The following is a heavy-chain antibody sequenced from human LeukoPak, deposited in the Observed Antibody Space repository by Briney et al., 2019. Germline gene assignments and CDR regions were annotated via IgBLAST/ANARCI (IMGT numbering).Heavy chain of an antibody. J-gene: IGHJ4*02. Sequence: SETLSLTCTVSGGSISSGGYFWTWIRQHPGKGLEWIGHIYYTGSTYYNPSLKSRVTISVDTSKNQFSLKLNSVTAADTAVYYCARGHSGSYLHWGQGTLVTVSS. D-gene: IGHD1-26*01. CDR2: IYYTGST. V-gene: IGHV4-31*03. CDR1: GGSISSGGYF. CDR3: ARGHSGSYLH.